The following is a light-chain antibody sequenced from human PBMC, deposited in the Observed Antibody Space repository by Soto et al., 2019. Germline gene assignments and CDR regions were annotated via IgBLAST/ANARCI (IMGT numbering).Light chain of an antibody. V-gene: IGLV2-14*01. CDR3: SSYTSSSPCV. Sequence: QSVPTQPASVSGSPGQSITISCTGTSSDVGGYKYVSWYQQYPGKAPKLMMYEVSNRPSGVSNRFSGSKSGNTASLTISGLQAEDEADYYCSSYTSSSPCVFGTGTKLTVL. CDR1: SSDVGGYKY. J-gene: IGLJ1*01. CDR2: EVS.